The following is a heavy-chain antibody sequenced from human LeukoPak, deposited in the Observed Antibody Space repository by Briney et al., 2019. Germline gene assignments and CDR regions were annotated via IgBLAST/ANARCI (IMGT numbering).Heavy chain of an antibody. D-gene: IGHD6-6*01. J-gene: IGHJ4*02. Sequence: PGGSLILSCAASGFTFDDYGMSWVRQAPGKGLEWVSGINWNGGSTGYADSVKGRFTISRDNAKNSLYLQMNSLRAEDTALYYCARDQGGVLGQLVAYWGQGTLVTISS. V-gene: IGHV3-20*04. CDR3: ARDQGGVLGQLVAY. CDR1: GFTFDDYG. CDR2: INWNGGST.